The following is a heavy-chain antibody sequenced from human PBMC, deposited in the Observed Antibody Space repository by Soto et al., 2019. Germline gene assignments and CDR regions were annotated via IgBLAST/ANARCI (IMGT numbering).Heavy chain of an antibody. CDR1: GGSFSGYY. D-gene: IGHD3-9*01. Sequence: QVQLQQWGAGLLKPSETLSLTCAVYGGSFSGYYWSWIRQPPGKGLEWIGEINHSGSTNYNPSLXNRVTLSVDTXXNXFXPKLSSVTAADTAVYYCARGPLRYFDWLLSAEYFQHWGQGTLVTVSS. J-gene: IGHJ1*01. CDR2: INHSGST. V-gene: IGHV4-34*01. CDR3: ARGPLRYFDWLLSAEYFQH.